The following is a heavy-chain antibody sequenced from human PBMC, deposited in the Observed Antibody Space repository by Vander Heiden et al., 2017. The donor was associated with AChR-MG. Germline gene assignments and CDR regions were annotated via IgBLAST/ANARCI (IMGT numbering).Heavy chain of an antibody. J-gene: IGHJ4*02. D-gene: IGHD3-10*01. V-gene: IGHV3-23*01. CDR2: ISGSGGRT. CDR3: AKGGVRGVIAN. Sequence: EVQLLESGGGLVQPGGSLRLSCAASGFTFSSYAMSWVRPAPGKGLEWVSAISGSGGRTYYADSVKGRFTISRDNSKNTLYLQMNSLRAEDTAVYYCAKGGVRGVIANWGQGTLVTVSS. CDR1: GFTFSSYA.